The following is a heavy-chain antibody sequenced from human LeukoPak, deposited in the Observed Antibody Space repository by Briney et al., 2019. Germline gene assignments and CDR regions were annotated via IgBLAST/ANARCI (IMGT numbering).Heavy chain of an antibody. V-gene: IGHV1-2*02. CDR2: INPNSGGT. Sequence: GASVKVSCKASGYTFTGYYMHWVRQAPGQGLEWMGWINPNSGGTNYAQKFQGRVTMTRDTSISTAYMELSRLRSDDTAVYYCARVGITMVRGVRSAAWFDPWGQGTLVTVSS. CDR3: ARVGITMVRGVRSAAWFDP. CDR1: GYTFTGYY. J-gene: IGHJ5*02. D-gene: IGHD3-10*01.